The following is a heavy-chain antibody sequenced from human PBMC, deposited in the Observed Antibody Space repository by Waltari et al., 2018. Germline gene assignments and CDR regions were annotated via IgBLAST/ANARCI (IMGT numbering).Heavy chain of an antibody. V-gene: IGHV1-69*01. CDR3: AGDGMATILDYYYYGMDV. J-gene: IGHJ6*02. CDR2: IIPIVGTA. Sequence: QVQLVQSGAEVKKPGSSVKVSCKASGGTFSSYAISWVRQAPGQGLEWMGGIIPIVGTANYAQKFQGRVTITADESTSTAYMELSSLRSEDTAVYYCAGDGMATILDYYYYGMDVWGQGTTVIVSS. D-gene: IGHD5-12*01. CDR1: GGTFSSYA.